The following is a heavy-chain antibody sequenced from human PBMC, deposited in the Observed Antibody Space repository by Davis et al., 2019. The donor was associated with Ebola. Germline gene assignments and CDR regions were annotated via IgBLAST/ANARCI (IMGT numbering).Heavy chain of an antibody. CDR2: ISYDGSNK. Sequence: GGSLRLSCAASGLTFSSYGMHWVRQAPGKGLEWVTFISYDGSNKYYADSVKGRFTISRDNSKNTLYLQMNSLRAEDTAVYYCARVLHGSGSYYMPYYYYYYGMDVWGQGTTVTVSS. J-gene: IGHJ6*02. V-gene: IGHV3-30*03. CDR3: ARVLHGSGSYYMPYYYYYYGMDV. CDR1: GLTFSSYG. D-gene: IGHD3-10*01.